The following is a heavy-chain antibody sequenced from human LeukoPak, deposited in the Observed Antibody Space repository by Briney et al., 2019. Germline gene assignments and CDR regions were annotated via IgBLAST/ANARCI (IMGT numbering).Heavy chain of an antibody. CDR2: ISGSGGST. J-gene: IGHJ4*02. Sequence: GGSLRLSCAASGFTFSSHAMSWVRQAPGKGLEWVSGISGSGGSTYYADSVKGRFTISRDNSKNTLYVQMNSLRAEDTAVYYCAKMVHAEQWLVPFDYWGQGTLVTVSS. V-gene: IGHV3-23*01. CDR3: AKMVHAEQWLVPFDY. D-gene: IGHD6-19*01. CDR1: GFTFSSHA.